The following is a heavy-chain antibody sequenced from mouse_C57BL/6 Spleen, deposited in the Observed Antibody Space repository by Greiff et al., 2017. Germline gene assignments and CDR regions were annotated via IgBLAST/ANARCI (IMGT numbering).Heavy chain of an antibody. D-gene: IGHD2-2*01. J-gene: IGHJ3*01. CDR2: IYPGDGDT. V-gene: IGHV1-80*01. CDR3: ASWDMVTTREFAY. CDR1: GYAFSSYW. Sequence: QVQLQQSGAELVKPGASVKISCKASGYAFSSYWMNWVKQRPGKGLEWIGQIYPGDGDTNYNGKFKGKATLTADKSSSTAYMQLSSLTSEDSAVYFCASWDMVTTREFAYWGQGTLVTVSA.